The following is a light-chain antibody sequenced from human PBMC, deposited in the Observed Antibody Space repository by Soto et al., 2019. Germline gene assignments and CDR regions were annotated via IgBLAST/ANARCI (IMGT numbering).Light chain of an antibody. CDR3: QQFKSSTWT. Sequence: DIQMTQSPSTLSASVGDRVRITCRASQSIERYLAWYQQKPGKAPNLLIYDASSLERGVPSRFSGRGSGTEFTLTISSLQPDDFATYYCQQFKSSTWTFGQGTKVEI. CDR1: QSIERY. CDR2: DAS. J-gene: IGKJ1*01. V-gene: IGKV1-5*01.